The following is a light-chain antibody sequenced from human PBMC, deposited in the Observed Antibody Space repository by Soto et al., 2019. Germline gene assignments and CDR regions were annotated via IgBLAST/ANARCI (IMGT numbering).Light chain of an antibody. CDR3: QQYSALPMT. V-gene: IGKV4-1*01. J-gene: IGKJ5*01. CDR1: QSVLYSSNNKNY. Sequence: DIVMTQSPDSLAVSLCERATINCKSSQSVLYSSNNKNYLAWCQQKPGHPPRLLIYGSSKRATGIPDRFSGSGSGTDFTLTISSLEPDDFGVYFCQQYSALPMTFGQGTRLEIK. CDR2: GSS.